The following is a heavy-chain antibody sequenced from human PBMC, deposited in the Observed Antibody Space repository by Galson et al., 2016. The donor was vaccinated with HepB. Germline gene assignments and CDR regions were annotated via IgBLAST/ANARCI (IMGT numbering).Heavy chain of an antibody. CDR3: ARDSTDGSGSFAFDI. CDR1: GYTFTYYS. V-gene: IGHV1-46*01. J-gene: IGHJ4*02. CDR2: SNPRDGST. D-gene: IGHD3-10*01. Sequence: SVKVSCKASGYTFTYYSIHWVRQAPGQGLEWMGISNPRDGSTTYAQKFQGRFTVASDTTTRTLYMELSSLSSEDTAVYYCARDSTDGSGSFAFDIWGQGTLVTVSS.